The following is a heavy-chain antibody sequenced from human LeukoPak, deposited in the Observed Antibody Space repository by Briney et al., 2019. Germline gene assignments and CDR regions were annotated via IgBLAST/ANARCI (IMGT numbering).Heavy chain of an antibody. CDR3: AKDMAASRGYYGLDV. D-gene: IGHD2-2*01. CDR2: ISWNSGSI. CDR1: GYTFNDYA. V-gene: IGHV3-9*01. J-gene: IGHJ6*02. Sequence: PGGSLRLSCAASGYTFNDYAMHWVRQAPGMGLEWVSGISWNSGSIAYADSVKGRFTISRDNARNSLYLQMNSLRAEDTALYYCAKDMAASRGYYGLDVWGQGTTDTVSS.